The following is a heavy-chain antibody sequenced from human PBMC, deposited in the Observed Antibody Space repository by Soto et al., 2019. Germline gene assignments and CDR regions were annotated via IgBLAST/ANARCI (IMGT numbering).Heavy chain of an antibody. CDR1: GFTFSSYA. Sequence: PGGSLRLSCAASGFTFSSYAMHWVRQAPGKGLEWVAVISYDGSNKYYADSVKGRFTISRDNSKNTLYLQMNSLRAEDTAVYYYAREIRDGPRYYYYGMDVWGQGTTVTVSS. J-gene: IGHJ6*02. CDR3: AREIRDGPRYYYYGMDV. D-gene: IGHD3-10*01. V-gene: IGHV3-30-3*01. CDR2: ISYDGSNK.